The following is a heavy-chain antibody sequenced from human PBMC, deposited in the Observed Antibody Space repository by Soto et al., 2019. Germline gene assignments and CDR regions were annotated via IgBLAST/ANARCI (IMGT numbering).Heavy chain of an antibody. CDR3: ARGPAGTPFYDFWSGYLPS. CDR2: IYTSGST. CDR1: GGSISGYY. Sequence: SETLSRTCPVAGGSISGYYWRWIRQPAGKGLGWVGRIYTSGSTNYNPSLKSRVTMSVETSKNQFSLKLSSVTAADTAVYYCARGPAGTPFYDFWSGYLPSWGQGTLVTVS. J-gene: IGHJ4*02. V-gene: IGHV4-4*07. D-gene: IGHD3-3*01.